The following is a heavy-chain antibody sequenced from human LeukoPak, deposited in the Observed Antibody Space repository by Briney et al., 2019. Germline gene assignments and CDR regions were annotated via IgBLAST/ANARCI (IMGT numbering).Heavy chain of an antibody. CDR1: GGSISTYY. J-gene: IGHJ4*02. Sequence: PSETLSLTCTVSGGSISTYYWGWIRQPPGKGLEWIGYIYSSGGTNYNPSLKSRVTISVDMSKNQFSLKLRSVTAADTAVYYCARHAYYYDTSGYLPYYFDYWGQGALLTVSS. CDR2: IYSSGGT. CDR3: ARHAYYYDTSGYLPYYFDY. D-gene: IGHD3-22*01. V-gene: IGHV4-59*08.